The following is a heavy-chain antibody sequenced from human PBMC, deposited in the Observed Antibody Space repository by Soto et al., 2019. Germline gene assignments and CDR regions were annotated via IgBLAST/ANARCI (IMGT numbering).Heavy chain of an antibody. CDR2: IYHSGST. J-gene: IGHJ5*01. V-gene: IGHV4-4*02. CDR1: GGSISSSNW. Sequence: SETLSLTCAVSGGSISSSNWWSWVRQPPGKGLEWIGEIYHSGSTNYNPSLKSRVTISVDKSKNQFSLKLSSVTAADTAVYYCASTWYYDFWSGYYNNWFDSWGQGTLVTVSS. D-gene: IGHD3-3*01. CDR3: ASTWYYDFWSGYYNNWFDS.